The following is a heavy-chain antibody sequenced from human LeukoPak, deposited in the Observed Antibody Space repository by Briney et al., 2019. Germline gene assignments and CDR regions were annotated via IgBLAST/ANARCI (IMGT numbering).Heavy chain of an antibody. CDR2: IYTSGST. V-gene: IGHV4-4*07. D-gene: IGHD2-2*01. J-gene: IGHJ3*02. CDR3: ARDLYPTSEDAFDI. Sequence: SDTLSLTCTVSGGSISSYYWSWIRQPAGKGLEWIGRIYTSGSTNYNPSLKSRVTMSVDTSKNQFSLKLSSVTAADTAVYYCARDLYPTSEDAFDIWGQGTMVTVSS. CDR1: GGSISSYY.